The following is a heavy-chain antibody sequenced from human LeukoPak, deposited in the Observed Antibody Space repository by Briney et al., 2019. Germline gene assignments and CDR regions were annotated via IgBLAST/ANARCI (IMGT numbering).Heavy chain of an antibody. Sequence: ASVKVSCKASGYTFTGYYMHWVRQAPGQGLEWMGWINPNSGGTNYAQKFQGRVTMTRDTSISTAYMELSRLRSDDTAVYYCARVEVQSGSLYDYWGQGTLVTVSS. CDR2: INPNSGGT. J-gene: IGHJ4*02. D-gene: IGHD1-26*01. CDR1: GYTFTGYY. CDR3: ARVEVQSGSLYDY. V-gene: IGHV1-2*02.